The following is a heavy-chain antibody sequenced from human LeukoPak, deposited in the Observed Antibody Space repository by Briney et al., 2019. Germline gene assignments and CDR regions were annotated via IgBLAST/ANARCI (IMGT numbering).Heavy chain of an antibody. CDR1: GFTISDSY. D-gene: IGHD6-13*01. CDR3: ARVRRVAALDY. Sequence: AGGSLRLSCAASGFTISDSYMSWVRQAPGKGLEWVSVIYSGGITYYADSVKGRFTVSRDDSKNTLSLQMNSLRAEDTAVYYCARVRRVAALDYWGQGTLVTVSS. J-gene: IGHJ4*02. V-gene: IGHV3-66*01. CDR2: IYSGGIT.